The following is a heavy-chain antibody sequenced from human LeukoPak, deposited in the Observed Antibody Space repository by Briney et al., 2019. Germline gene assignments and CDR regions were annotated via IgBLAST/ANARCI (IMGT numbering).Heavy chain of an antibody. Sequence: PGRSLRLSCAASGFTFSSYGMHWVRQAPGKGLEWVAVISYDGSNKYYADSVKGRFTISRDNSKNTLYLQMNSLRAEDTAVYYCAKEGGYSYGTFDYWGQGTLVTVSS. CDR3: AKEGGYSYGTFDY. CDR1: GFTFSSYG. J-gene: IGHJ4*02. CDR2: ISYDGSNK. V-gene: IGHV3-30*18. D-gene: IGHD5-18*01.